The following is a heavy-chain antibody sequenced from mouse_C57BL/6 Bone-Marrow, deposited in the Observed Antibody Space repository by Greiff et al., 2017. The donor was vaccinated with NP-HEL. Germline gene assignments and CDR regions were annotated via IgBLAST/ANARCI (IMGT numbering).Heavy chain of an antibody. D-gene: IGHD6-1*01. V-gene: IGHV1-52*01. CDR1: GYTFPSYW. J-gene: IGHJ4*01. CDR3: ARWNYSLYYYAMDY. Sequence: VQLQQPGAELVRPGSSVKLSCKASGYTFPSYWMHWVKQRPIQGLEWIGNIDPSDSETHYNQKFKDKAKLTVDKSSSTAYMQLSSLTSEDSAVYYCARWNYSLYYYAMDYWGQGTSVTVSS. CDR2: IDPSDSET.